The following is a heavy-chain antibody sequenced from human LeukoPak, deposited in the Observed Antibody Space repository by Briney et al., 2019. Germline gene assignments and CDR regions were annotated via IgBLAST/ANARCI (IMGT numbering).Heavy chain of an antibody. V-gene: IGHV3-30*02. CDR2: IRYDGSNK. Sequence: AGGSLRLSCAASGFTFSSYGMHWVRQAPGKGLEWVAFIRYDGSNKYYADSVKGRFTISRDNSKNTLYLQMNSLRAEDTAVYYCARTDLWKWELHDYWGQGTLVTVSS. J-gene: IGHJ4*02. CDR1: GFTFSSYG. CDR3: ARTDLWKWELHDY. D-gene: IGHD1-26*01.